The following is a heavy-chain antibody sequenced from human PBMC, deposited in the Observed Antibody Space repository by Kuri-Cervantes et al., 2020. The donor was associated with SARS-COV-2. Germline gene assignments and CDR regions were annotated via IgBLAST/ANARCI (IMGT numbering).Heavy chain of an antibody. Sequence: ETLSLTCKGSGYSFTSYWIGWVRQMPGKGLEWMGIIYPGDSDTRYSPSFQGQVTISADKSISTAYMELSRLRSDDTAVYYCARKVISGIVVVPDVPYYYAMDVWGQGTMVTVSS. J-gene: IGHJ6*02. CDR1: GYSFTSYW. V-gene: IGHV5-51*01. CDR3: ARKVISGIVVVPDVPYYYAMDV. D-gene: IGHD2-2*01. CDR2: IYPGDSDT.